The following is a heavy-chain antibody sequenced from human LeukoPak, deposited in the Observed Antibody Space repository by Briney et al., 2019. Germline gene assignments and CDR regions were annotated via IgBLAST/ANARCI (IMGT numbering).Heavy chain of an antibody. J-gene: IGHJ4*02. Sequence: SETLSLTCAVYGGSFSGYYWSWIRQPPGKGLEWIGEINHSGSTNYNPSLKSRVTISVDTSKNQFSLRLSSVTAADTAVYYCARGTVVAATPVDYWGQGTLVTVSS. CDR1: GGSFSGYY. CDR2: INHSGST. D-gene: IGHD2-15*01. V-gene: IGHV4-34*01. CDR3: ARGTVVAATPVDY.